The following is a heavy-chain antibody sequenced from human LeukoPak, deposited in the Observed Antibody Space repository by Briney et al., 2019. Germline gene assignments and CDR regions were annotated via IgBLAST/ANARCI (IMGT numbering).Heavy chain of an antibody. D-gene: IGHD3-10*01. CDR3: ARDLVLLWFGARSDSFDY. CDR1: GFTFSSYA. J-gene: IGHJ4*02. Sequence: GGSLRLSCAASGFTFSSYAMHWVRQAPGKGLEWVAVISYDGSNKYCADSVKGRFTIFRDNSKNTLYLQMNSLRAEDTAVYYCARDLVLLWFGARSDSFDYWGQGTLVTVSS. V-gene: IGHV3-30-3*01. CDR2: ISYDGSNK.